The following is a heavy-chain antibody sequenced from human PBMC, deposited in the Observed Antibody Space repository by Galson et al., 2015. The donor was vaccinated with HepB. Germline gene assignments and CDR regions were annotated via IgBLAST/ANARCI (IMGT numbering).Heavy chain of an antibody. Sequence: SLRLSCAASGFTFSSYAMHWVRQAPGKGLEWVAVISYDGSNKYYADSVKGRFTISRDNSKNTLYLQMNSLRAEDTAVYYCARDRIAAADDWGQGTLVTVSS. CDR1: GFTFSSYA. V-gene: IGHV3-30*04. J-gene: IGHJ4*02. CDR2: ISYDGSNK. D-gene: IGHD6-13*01. CDR3: ARDRIAAADD.